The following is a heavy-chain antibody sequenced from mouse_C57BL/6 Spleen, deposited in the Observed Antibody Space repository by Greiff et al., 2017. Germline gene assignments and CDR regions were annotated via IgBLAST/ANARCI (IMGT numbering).Heavy chain of an antibody. CDR3: ARGRGNFTWYFDV. CDR2: IYPGDGDT. Sequence: VQLQQSGAELVKPGASVKISCKASGYAFSSYWMNWVKQRPGKGLEWIGQIYPGDGDTNYNGKFKGKATLTAAKSSSTAYMQLSSLTSEDSAVYFCARGRGNFTWYFDVWGTGTTVTVSS. D-gene: IGHD2-1*01. J-gene: IGHJ1*03. V-gene: IGHV1-80*01. CDR1: GYAFSSYW.